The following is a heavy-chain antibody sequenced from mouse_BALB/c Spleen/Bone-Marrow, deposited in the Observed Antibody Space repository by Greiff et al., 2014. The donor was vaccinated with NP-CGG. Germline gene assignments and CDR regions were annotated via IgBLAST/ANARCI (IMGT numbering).Heavy chain of an antibody. CDR2: IRNKANGYTT. V-gene: IGHV7-3*02. J-gene: IGHJ1*01. Sequence: EVQLVESGGGLVQPGGSLRLSCATSGFTFTDYYMSWVRQPPGKALEWLGFIRNKANGYTTEYSASVEGRFTISRDNSQSILYLQMNTLRAEDSATYYCARDKNYGSYWYFDVWGAGTTVTVSS. CDR1: GFTFTDYY. CDR3: ARDKNYGSYWYFDV. D-gene: IGHD2-1*01.